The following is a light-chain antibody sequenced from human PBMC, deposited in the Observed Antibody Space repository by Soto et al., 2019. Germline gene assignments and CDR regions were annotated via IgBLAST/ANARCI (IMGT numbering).Light chain of an antibody. J-gene: IGLJ2*01. CDR1: SSDVGGYNY. CDR3: SSYTSSSTVV. V-gene: IGLV2-14*01. Sequence: QSVLTQPASVSGSPGQSITISCTGTSSDVGGYNYVSWYQQHPGKAPKLMNYDVSNRPSGVSNRFSGSKSSNTASLTIYGLQAEDEADYYCSSYTSSSTVVFGGGTKVTVL. CDR2: DVS.